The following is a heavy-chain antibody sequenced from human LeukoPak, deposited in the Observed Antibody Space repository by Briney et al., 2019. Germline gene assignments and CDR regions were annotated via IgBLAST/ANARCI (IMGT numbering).Heavy chain of an antibody. V-gene: IGHV3-33*01. CDR3: ARGAYLLDSGMDV. J-gene: IGHJ6*02. CDR2: IWYDGSNK. Sequence: GGSLRLSCAASGFTFSSYGMHWVRQAPGKGLEWVAVIWYDGSNKYYADSVKGRFTISRDNAKNTLYLQMNSLRAEDTAVYYCARGAYLLDSGMDVWGQGTTVTVSS. D-gene: IGHD2/OR15-2a*01. CDR1: GFTFSSYG.